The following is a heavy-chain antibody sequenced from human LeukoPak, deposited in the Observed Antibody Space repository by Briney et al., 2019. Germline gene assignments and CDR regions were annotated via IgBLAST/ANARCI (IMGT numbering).Heavy chain of an antibody. CDR1: GGSISSSSYY. D-gene: IGHD3-10*01. CDR3: ARGVRGVIRPHYYYYYYMDV. CDR2: IYYSGST. Sequence: SETLSLTCTVSGGSISSSSYYWGWIRQPPGKGLEWIGSIYYSGSTYYNPSLKSRVTISVDTSKNQFSLKLSSVTAADTAVYYCARGVRGVIRPHYYYYYYMDVWGKGTTVTISS. J-gene: IGHJ6*03. V-gene: IGHV4-39*07.